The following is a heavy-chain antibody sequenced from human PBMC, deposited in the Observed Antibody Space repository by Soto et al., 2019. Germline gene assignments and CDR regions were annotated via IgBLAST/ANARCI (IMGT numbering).Heavy chain of an antibody. Sequence: GALRLSGEVSIFTFCIYCVSRVRQGPGKGPECVPKIREVGSEKYYVESVKGRFTLSRDNAKNSLYLQMSSLRDEDTAMYYCARDRHYSGSGSDRYKFDYWGQGTLVTVSS. CDR2: IREVGSEK. CDR3: ARDRHYSGSGSDRYKFDY. D-gene: IGHD3-10*01. J-gene: IGHJ4*02. V-gene: IGHV3-7*03. CDR1: IFTFCIYC.